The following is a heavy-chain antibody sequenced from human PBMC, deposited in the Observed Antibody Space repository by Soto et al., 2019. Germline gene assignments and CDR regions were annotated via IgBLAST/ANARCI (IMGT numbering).Heavy chain of an antibody. J-gene: IGHJ1*01. CDR1: GFTFSSYA. CDR2: ISGSGDST. V-gene: IGHV3-23*01. Sequence: QAGGSLRLSCAASGFTFSSYAMSWVRQAPGKGLEWVSGISGSGDSTYYADSVKGRFTISRDNSKNTLYLQMNSLRAEDTAVYYCAKGVPGIAVAGTGYFQHWGQGTLVTV. D-gene: IGHD6-19*01. CDR3: AKGVPGIAVAGTGYFQH.